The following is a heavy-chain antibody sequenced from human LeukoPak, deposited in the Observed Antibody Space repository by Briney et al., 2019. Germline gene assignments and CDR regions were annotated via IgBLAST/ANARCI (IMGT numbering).Heavy chain of an antibody. CDR1: GFSLSTSGVG. D-gene: IGHD3-22*01. CDR2: IYWNDDK. Sequence: SGPTLVKPTQTLTLTCTFSGFSLSTSGVGVGWIRQPPRKALEWLALIYWNDDKRYSPSLKSRLTITKDTSKNQVVLTMTNMDPVDTATYYCAHAMIVVWTELNWFDPWGQGTLVTVSS. CDR3: AHAMIVVWTELNWFDP. J-gene: IGHJ5*02. V-gene: IGHV2-5*01.